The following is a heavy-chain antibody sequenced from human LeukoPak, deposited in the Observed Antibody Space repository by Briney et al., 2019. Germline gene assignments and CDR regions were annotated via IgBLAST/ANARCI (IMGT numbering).Heavy chain of an antibody. Sequence: SETLSLTCTVSGGSISSYYWSWIRQPPGKGLEWIGYIYYSGSANYNPSLKSRVTISVDTSKNQFSLKLSSVTAADTAVYYCARDTGGSFDYWGQGTLVTVSS. CDR1: GGSISSYY. V-gene: IGHV4-59*12. CDR3: ARDTGGSFDY. CDR2: IYYSGSA. D-gene: IGHD2-15*01. J-gene: IGHJ4*02.